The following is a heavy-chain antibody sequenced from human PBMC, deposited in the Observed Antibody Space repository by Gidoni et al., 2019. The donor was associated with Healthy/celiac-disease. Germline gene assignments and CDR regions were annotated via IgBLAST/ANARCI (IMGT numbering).Heavy chain of an antibody. CDR2: INPSGGST. Sequence: QVQLVQSGAEVKKPGASVKVSCKASGYTFTSYYMHWVRQAPGQGLEWRGIINPSGGSTSCAQKFQGRVTMTRDTSTSTVYMELSSLRSEDTAVYYCARPPPASPYSSSWNDGMDVWGQGTTVTVSS. CDR1: GYTFTSYY. J-gene: IGHJ6*02. CDR3: ARPPPASPYSSSWNDGMDV. V-gene: IGHV1-46*01. D-gene: IGHD6-13*01.